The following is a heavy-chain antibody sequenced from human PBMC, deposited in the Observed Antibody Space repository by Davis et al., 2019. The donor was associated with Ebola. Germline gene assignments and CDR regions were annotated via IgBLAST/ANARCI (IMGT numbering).Heavy chain of an antibody. V-gene: IGHV3-33*08. CDR3: ARDRGGYYYYYGMDV. D-gene: IGHD3-10*01. J-gene: IGHJ6*02. CDR2: IWYDGSNK. CDR1: GFTFSSYG. Sequence: PGGSLRLSCAASGFTFSSYGMHWVRRAPGKGLEWVAVIWYDGSNKYYADSVKGRFTISRDNSKNTLYLQLNSVRAEDTAVYYCARDRGGYYYYYGMDVWGQGATVTVSS.